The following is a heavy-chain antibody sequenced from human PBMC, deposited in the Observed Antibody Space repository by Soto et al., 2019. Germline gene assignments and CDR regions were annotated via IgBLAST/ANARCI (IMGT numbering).Heavy chain of an antibody. D-gene: IGHD1-26*01. Sequence: QVQLVESGGGVVQPGRSLRLSCAASGFTFSSYGMHWVRQARGEGLEWVAVIWYDGSNKYYADSVKGRFTISRDNSKNTLYLQMNSRRAEDTAVYYCRAPVGATTGLYYGMDVWGQGTTVTVSS. V-gene: IGHV3-33*01. CDR2: IWYDGSNK. CDR1: GFTFSSYG. J-gene: IGHJ6*02. CDR3: RAPVGATTGLYYGMDV.